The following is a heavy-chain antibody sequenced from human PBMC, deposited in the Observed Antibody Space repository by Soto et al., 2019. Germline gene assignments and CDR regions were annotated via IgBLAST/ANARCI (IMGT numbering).Heavy chain of an antibody. CDR2: IIPIFGTA. CDR1: GGTFSSYA. Sequence: SVKVSCKASGGTFSSYAMSWVRQAPGQGLEWMGGIIPIFGTANYAQKFQGRVTITADKSTSTAYMELSSLRSEDTAVYYCARVDVVVAATHPNWSDPWGQATLVTVSS. J-gene: IGHJ5*02. V-gene: IGHV1-69*06. CDR3: ARVDVVVAATHPNWSDP. D-gene: IGHD2-15*01.